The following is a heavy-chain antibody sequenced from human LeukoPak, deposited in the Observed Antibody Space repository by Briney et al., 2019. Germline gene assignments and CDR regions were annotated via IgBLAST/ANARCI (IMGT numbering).Heavy chain of an antibody. CDR1: GIIITSYW. Sequence: GGSLRLSCAASGIIITSYWMSWVRQAPGKGLEWVSAISGSGGSTYYADSVKGRFTISRDNSKNTLYLQMNSLRAEDTAVYYCAKDGDYDILTGYYASPIFYFDYWGQGTLVTVSS. CDR3: AKDGDYDILTGYYASPIFYFDY. J-gene: IGHJ4*02. V-gene: IGHV3-23*01. CDR2: ISGSGGST. D-gene: IGHD3-9*01.